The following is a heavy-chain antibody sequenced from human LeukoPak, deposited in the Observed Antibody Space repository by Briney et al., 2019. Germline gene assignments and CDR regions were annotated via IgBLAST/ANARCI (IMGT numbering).Heavy chain of an antibody. D-gene: IGHD3-16*01. CDR3: ARGVALGGSGSGFDY. CDR2: INPNSGGT. J-gene: IGHJ4*02. Sequence: ASVKVSCKASGYSFTGYYMHWVRQAPGQGPEWMAWINPNSGGTNPAQKFQGRVTMTRDTSISTAYMELSSLTSDDTAIYYCARGVALGGSGSGFDYWGQGTLVTVSS. CDR1: GYSFTGYY. V-gene: IGHV1-2*02.